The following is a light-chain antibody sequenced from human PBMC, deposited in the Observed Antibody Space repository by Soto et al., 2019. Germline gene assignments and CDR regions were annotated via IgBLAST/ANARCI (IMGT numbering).Light chain of an antibody. CDR2: DAS. J-gene: IGKJ1*01. Sequence: DTQMTQSPSTLSASVGDRVTITCRASQGISSWLACYQQKPGKAPKLLIYDASSLESGVPSRFSGSGSGTEITLTISSLQPDDFATYYCQQYNSYSQTFGQGTRWIS. V-gene: IGKV1-5*01. CDR1: QGISSW. CDR3: QQYNSYSQT.